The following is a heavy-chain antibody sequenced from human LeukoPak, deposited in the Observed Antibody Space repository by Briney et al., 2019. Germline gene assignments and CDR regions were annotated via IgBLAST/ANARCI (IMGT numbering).Heavy chain of an antibody. J-gene: IGHJ3*02. CDR1: GGSISSYY. CDR2: IYYSGST. Sequence: SETLSLTCTVSGGSISSYYWSWIRQPPGKGLEWIGYIYYSGSTNYNPSLKSRVTISVDTSKNQFSLKLSSVTAADTAVYYCARARAYYDAFDIWGQGTMVTVSS. CDR3: ARARAYYDAFDI. D-gene: IGHD3-10*01. V-gene: IGHV4-59*01.